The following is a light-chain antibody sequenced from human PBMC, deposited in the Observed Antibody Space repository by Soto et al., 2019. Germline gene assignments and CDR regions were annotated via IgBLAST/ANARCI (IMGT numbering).Light chain of an antibody. Sequence: EIVLTQSPGTLSLPPGGRATLSCRASQIVSATHLAWYQQRPGRAPRLLIYGASTRAPGIPDRFSGSGSGTDFTLTISRLQPEDFAVYYCQHYASSPVYTFGQGTKLENK. CDR2: GAS. J-gene: IGKJ2*01. CDR3: QHYASSPVYT. CDR1: QIVSATH. V-gene: IGKV3-20*01.